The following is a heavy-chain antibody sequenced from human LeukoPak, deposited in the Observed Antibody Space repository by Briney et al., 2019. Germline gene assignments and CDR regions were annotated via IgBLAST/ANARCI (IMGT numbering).Heavy chain of an antibody. CDR3: ATAGDRSSSWLFDY. V-gene: IGHV1-24*01. Sequence: ASVKVSCKVSGYTLTELSMHWVRQAPGKGLEWMGGFDPEDGETIYAQKFQGRVTMTEDTSTDTAYMELSSLRSEDTAVYYCATAGDRSSSWLFDYWGQGTLVTVSS. D-gene: IGHD6-13*01. CDR2: FDPEDGET. J-gene: IGHJ4*02. CDR1: GYTLTELS.